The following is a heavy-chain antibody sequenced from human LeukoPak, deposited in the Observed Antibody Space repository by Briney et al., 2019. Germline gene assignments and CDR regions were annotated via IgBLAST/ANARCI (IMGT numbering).Heavy chain of an antibody. CDR2: ISSNGGST. CDR3: ARGGQSKYDSSGYLNYFDY. D-gene: IGHD3-22*01. J-gene: IGHJ4*02. V-gene: IGHV3-64*01. CDR1: GFTFSSYV. Sequence: GGSLRLSCAASGFTFSSYVMYWVRQAPGKGLEYASSISSNGGSTYYANSVKGRFTISRDNSKNTLYLQMGSLRAEDMAVYYCARGGQSKYDSSGYLNYFDYWGQGTLVTVSS.